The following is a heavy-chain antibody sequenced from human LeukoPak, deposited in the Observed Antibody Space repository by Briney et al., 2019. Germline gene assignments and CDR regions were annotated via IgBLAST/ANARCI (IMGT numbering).Heavy chain of an antibody. CDR2: ISSNGGST. CDR3: ARGGQSKYDSSGYLNYFDY. D-gene: IGHD3-22*01. J-gene: IGHJ4*02. V-gene: IGHV3-64*01. CDR1: GFTFSSYV. Sequence: GGSLRLSCAASGFTFSSYVMYWVRQAPGKGLEYASSISSNGGSTYYANSVKGRFTISRDNSKNTLYLQMGSLRAEDMAVYYCARGGQSKYDSSGYLNYFDYWGQGTLVTVSS.